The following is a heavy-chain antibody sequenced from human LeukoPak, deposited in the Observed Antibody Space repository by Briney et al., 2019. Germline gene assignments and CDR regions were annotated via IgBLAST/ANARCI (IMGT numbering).Heavy chain of an antibody. CDR3: ARDLRKSADYYFDY. V-gene: IGHV3-30*04. D-gene: IGHD2-21*02. J-gene: IGHJ4*02. CDR2: ISSDGRDK. CDR1: GFTFSNYA. Sequence: GGSLRLSCAASGFTFSNYAIHWVRQAPGKGLEWVAVISSDGRDKHYADSVKGRFTISRDNSKNTLYLQMNSLRTEGTAIYYCARDLRKSADYYFDYWGQGSLVTVSS.